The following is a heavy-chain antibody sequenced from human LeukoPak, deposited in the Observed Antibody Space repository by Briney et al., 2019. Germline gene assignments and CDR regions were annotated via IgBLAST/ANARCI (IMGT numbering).Heavy chain of an antibody. Sequence: PSETLSLTCTVSGGSINSSSYYWGWIRQPPGKGLEWIGSIYYSGSTYYNPSLKSRVTISVDTSKNQFSLKLSSVTAADTAVYYCARHLRHFWSGSYYFDYWGQGTLVTVSS. J-gene: IGHJ4*02. V-gene: IGHV4-39*01. CDR1: GGSINSSSYY. CDR2: IYYSGST. D-gene: IGHD3-3*02. CDR3: ARHLRHFWSGSYYFDY.